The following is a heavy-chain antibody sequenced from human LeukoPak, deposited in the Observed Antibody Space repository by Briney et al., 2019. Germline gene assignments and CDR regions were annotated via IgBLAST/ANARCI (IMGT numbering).Heavy chain of an antibody. CDR1: GFTFRNFA. CDR3: ARDDYYDSSGYHPTS. Sequence: GGSLRLSCAASGFTFRNFAMNWVRQAPGKGLEWVSYTSNRGNTIYYADSVKGRFTISRDNAKNSLYLEMKSLRVGDTAVYYCARDDYYDSSGYHPTSWGQGTLVTVSS. D-gene: IGHD3-22*01. CDR2: TSNRGNTI. J-gene: IGHJ5*02. V-gene: IGHV3-48*01.